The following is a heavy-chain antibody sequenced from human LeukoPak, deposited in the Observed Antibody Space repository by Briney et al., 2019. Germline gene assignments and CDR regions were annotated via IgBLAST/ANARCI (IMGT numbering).Heavy chain of an antibody. CDR3: AREIIAARPNYYYYYGMDV. CDR1: GDSVSSNSAA. CDR2: TYYRSKWYN. V-gene: IGHV6-1*01. D-gene: IGHD6-6*01. J-gene: IGHJ6*02. Sequence: SQTLSLTCAISGDSVSSNSAAWNWIRQSPSRGLEWLGRTYYRSKWYNDYAVSVKSRITINPDTSKNQFSLQLNSVTPEDTAVYYCAREIIAARPNYYYYYGMDVWGQGTTVTVSS.